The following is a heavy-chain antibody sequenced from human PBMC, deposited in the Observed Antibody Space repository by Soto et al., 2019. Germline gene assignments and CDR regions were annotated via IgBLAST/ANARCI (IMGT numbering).Heavy chain of an antibody. CDR1: GGSISSGGYS. V-gene: IGHV4-30-2*01. Sequence: QLQLQESGSGVVKPSQTLYLTCAVPGGSISSGGYSWSWIRQAQGKGLEWIGYIYQSGSTYYNPSLKSRATIAVDRFSNQCALKLSSVTAADTAVYYCARGFNSGGYYEEFDYWGQGTLVTVSS. D-gene: IGHD3-22*01. CDR2: IYQSGST. CDR3: ARGFNSGGYYEEFDY. J-gene: IGHJ4*02.